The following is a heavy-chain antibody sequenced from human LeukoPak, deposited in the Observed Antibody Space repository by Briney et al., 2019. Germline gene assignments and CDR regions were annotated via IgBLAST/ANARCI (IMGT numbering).Heavy chain of an antibody. J-gene: IGHJ4*02. CDR3: ARDRIAVAATETSFDY. Sequence: GGSLRLSCAASGFTFSSYEMNWVRQAPGKGLEGVSYISSSGSTIYYADSVKGRFTISRGNAKNSLYLEMNSLRAEDTAVYYCARDRIAVAATETSFDYWGQGTLVTVSS. CDR2: ISSSGSTI. CDR1: GFTFSSYE. V-gene: IGHV3-48*03. D-gene: IGHD6-19*01.